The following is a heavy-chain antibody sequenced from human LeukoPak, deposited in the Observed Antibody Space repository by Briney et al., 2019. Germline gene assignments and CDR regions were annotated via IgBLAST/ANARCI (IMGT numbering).Heavy chain of an antibody. CDR3: ARDRSTTGYYYLDS. Sequence: SETLSLTCSVSGGPITEYYWRWIRQPPGKGLEWIGYIYHTGSTNYSPSLKSRVTMSVDASRNQFSLKLVSVTAADTAVYYCARDRSTTGYYYLDSWGQGILVTVSS. CDR1: GGPITEYY. CDR2: IYHTGST. V-gene: IGHV4-59*01. J-gene: IGHJ4*02. D-gene: IGHD1-26*01.